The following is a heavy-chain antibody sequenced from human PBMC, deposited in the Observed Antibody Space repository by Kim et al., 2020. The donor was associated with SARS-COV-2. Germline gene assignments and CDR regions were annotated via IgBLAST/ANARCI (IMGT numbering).Heavy chain of an antibody. D-gene: IGHD3-22*01. Sequence: GGSLRLSCAASGFTFSSYAMSWVRQAPGKGLEWVSAISGSGGSTYYADSVKGRFTISRDNSKNTLYLQMNSLRAEDTAVYYCAKDGYYDSSGLVTLFSIGSPPDSWYFDLWGRGTLVTVSS. CDR1: GFTFSSYA. CDR2: ISGSGGST. CDR3: AKDGYYDSSGLVTLFSIGSPPDSWYFDL. V-gene: IGHV3-23*01. J-gene: IGHJ2*01.